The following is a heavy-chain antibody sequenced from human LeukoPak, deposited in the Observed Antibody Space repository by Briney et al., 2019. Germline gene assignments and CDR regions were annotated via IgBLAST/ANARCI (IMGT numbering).Heavy chain of an antibody. V-gene: IGHV3-13*01. CDR1: GFTFSSYD. CDR3: ARAVSYYGSGRDNWFDP. Sequence: PGGSLRLSCAASGFTFSSYDMHWVRQATGKGLEWVAAIGTAGDTYYPGSVKGRCTISRENAKNSLYLQMNSLRAGDPAVYYCARAVSYYGSGRDNWFDPWGQGTLVTVSS. D-gene: IGHD3-10*01. CDR2: IGTAGDT. J-gene: IGHJ5*02.